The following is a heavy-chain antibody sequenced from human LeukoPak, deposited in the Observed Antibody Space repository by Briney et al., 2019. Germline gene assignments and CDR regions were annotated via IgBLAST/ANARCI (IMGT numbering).Heavy chain of an antibody. CDR3: ARDGTTVTNDHY. Sequence: ASVKVSCKASGYTFTGYYMHWVRQAPGQGLEWMGRINPNSGGTNYAQKFQGMVTMTRDTSISTAYMELSRLRSDDTAVYYCARDGTTVTNDHYWGQGTLVTVSS. CDR1: GYTFTGYY. D-gene: IGHD4-17*01. J-gene: IGHJ4*02. V-gene: IGHV1-2*06. CDR2: INPNSGGT.